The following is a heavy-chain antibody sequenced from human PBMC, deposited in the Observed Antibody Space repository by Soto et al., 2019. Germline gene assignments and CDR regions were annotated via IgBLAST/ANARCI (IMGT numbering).Heavy chain of an antibody. J-gene: IGHJ3*02. Sequence: SETLSLSCTVSGGSVSSGSYYWSWIRQPPGKGLEWIGYIYYSGSTNYNPSLKSRVTISVDTSKNQFSLKLSSVTAADTAVYYCARELALTEVDIWGQATMVTVSS. V-gene: IGHV4-61*01. D-gene: IGHD3-9*01. CDR3: ARELALTEVDI. CDR1: GGSVSSGSYY. CDR2: IYYSGST.